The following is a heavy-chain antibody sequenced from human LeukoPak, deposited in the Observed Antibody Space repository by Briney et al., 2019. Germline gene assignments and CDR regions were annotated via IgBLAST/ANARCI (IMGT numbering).Heavy chain of an antibody. J-gene: IGHJ3*02. CDR1: GFTFSSYS. CDR3: ASTFGVVTRGAFDI. V-gene: IGHV3-48*01. Sequence: GGSLRLSCAASGFTFSSYSMNWVRQAPGKGLEWVSYISSSSSTIYYADSVKGRFTISRDNAKNSPYLQMNSLRAEDTAVYYCASTFGVVTRGAFDIWGQGTMVTVPS. CDR2: ISSSSSTI. D-gene: IGHD3-3*01.